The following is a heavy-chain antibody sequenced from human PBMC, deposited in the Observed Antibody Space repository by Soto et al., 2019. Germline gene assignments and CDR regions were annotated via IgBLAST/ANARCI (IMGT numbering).Heavy chain of an antibody. V-gene: IGHV3-30-3*01. CDR3: ARGALCGNLRRYYFDY. CDR2: ISYDGSNK. D-gene: IGHD1-26*01. CDR1: GFTFSSYA. J-gene: IGHJ4*02. Sequence: QVQLVESGGGVVQPGRSLRLSCAASGFTFSSYAMHWVRQAPGKGLEWVAVISYDGSNKYYADSVKGRFTISRDNSKNSLYLQMNSLRAEDTAVYYCARGALCGNLRRYYFDYWGQGTLVTVSS.